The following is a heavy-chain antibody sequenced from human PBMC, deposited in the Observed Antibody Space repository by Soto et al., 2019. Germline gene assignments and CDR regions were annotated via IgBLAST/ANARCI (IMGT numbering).Heavy chain of an antibody. V-gene: IGHV4-59*01. CDR1: GGSISSYY. J-gene: IGHJ5*02. CDR3: ARGSYYTNWFAP. Sequence: SETLSLTCTVSGGSISSYYWSWIRQPPGKGLEWIGYIYYSGSTNYNPSLKSRVTISVDTSKNQFSLKLSSVTAADTAVYYCARGSYYTNWFAPWGQGTLVTVSS. D-gene: IGHD3-10*01. CDR2: IYYSGST.